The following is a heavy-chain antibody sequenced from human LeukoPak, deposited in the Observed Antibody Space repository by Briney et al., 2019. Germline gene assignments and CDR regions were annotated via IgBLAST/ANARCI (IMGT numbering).Heavy chain of an antibody. J-gene: IGHJ5*02. Sequence: PSETLSLTCTVSGGSISSSSYYWGWIRQPPGKGLEWIGSIYYSGSTYYNPSLKSRVTISVDTSKNQFSLKLSSVTAADTAVYYCAASLWFGESVFDPWGQGTLVTVSS. CDR1: GGSISSSSYY. V-gene: IGHV4-39*07. CDR2: IYYSGST. CDR3: AASLWFGESVFDP. D-gene: IGHD3-10*01.